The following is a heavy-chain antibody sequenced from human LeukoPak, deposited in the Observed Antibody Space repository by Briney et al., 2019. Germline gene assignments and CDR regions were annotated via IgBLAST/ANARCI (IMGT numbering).Heavy chain of an antibody. Sequence: GGSLRLSCAASGFTFSSYSMNWVRQAPGKGLEWVSSISSSSSYIYYADSVKGRFTISRDNAKNSLYLQMNSLRAEDTAVYYCARTMVRGVIITATDYWGQGTLVTVSS. CDR2: ISSSSSYI. CDR1: GFTFSSYS. D-gene: IGHD3-10*01. CDR3: ARTMVRGVIITATDY. V-gene: IGHV3-21*01. J-gene: IGHJ4*02.